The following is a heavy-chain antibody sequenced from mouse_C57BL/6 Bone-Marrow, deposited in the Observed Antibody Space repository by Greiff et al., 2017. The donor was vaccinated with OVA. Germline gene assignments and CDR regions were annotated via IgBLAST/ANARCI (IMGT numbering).Heavy chain of an antibody. J-gene: IGHJ1*03. V-gene: IGHV1-72*01. D-gene: IGHD1-1*01. CDR3: ARRDYYGSSPWYFDV. CDR1: GYTFTSYW. CDR2: IDPNSGGT. Sequence: QVHVKQPGAELVKPGASVKLSCKASGYTFTSYWMHWVKQRPGRGLEWIGRIDPNSGGTKYNEKFKSKATLTVDKPSSTAYMQLSSLTSEDSAVYYCARRDYYGSSPWYFDVWGTGTTVTVSS.